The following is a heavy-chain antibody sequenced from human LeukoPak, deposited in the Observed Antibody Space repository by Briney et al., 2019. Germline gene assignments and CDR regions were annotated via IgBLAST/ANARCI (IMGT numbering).Heavy chain of an antibody. CDR2: ISWNSGSM. CDR3: AKDISRYYYDSSGLFDY. Sequence: GGSLRLSCAASGFTFDDYAMHWVRQAPGKGLEWVSGISWNSGSMGYADSVKGRFTISRDNAKNSLYLQMNSLRAEDTALYYCAKDISRYYYDSSGLFDYWGQGTLVTVSS. D-gene: IGHD3-22*01. CDR1: GFTFDDYA. J-gene: IGHJ4*02. V-gene: IGHV3-9*01.